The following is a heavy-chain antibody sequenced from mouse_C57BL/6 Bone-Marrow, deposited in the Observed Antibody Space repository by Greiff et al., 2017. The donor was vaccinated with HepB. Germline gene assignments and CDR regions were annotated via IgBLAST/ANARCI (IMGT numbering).Heavy chain of an antibody. V-gene: IGHV1-50*01. CDR2: IDPSDSYT. CDR1: GYTFTSYW. Sequence: VQLQQPGAELVKPGASVKLSCKASGYTFTSYWMQWVKQRPGQGLEWIGEIDPSDSYTNYNQKFKGKATLTVDTSYSTAYMQLSSLTSEDSAVYYCARGNPLDYWGQGTTLTVSS. CDR3: ARGNPLDY. J-gene: IGHJ2*01.